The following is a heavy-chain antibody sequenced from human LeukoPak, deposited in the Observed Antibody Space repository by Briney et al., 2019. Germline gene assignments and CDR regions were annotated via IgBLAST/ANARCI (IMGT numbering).Heavy chain of an antibody. CDR1: GFTFSGYA. CDR3: AKVVVISPAY. V-gene: IGHV3-23*01. J-gene: IGHJ4*02. D-gene: IGHD3-22*01. Sequence: GGSLRLSCAASGFTFSGYAMSWFRQAPGKGLEWVSAISGSGGSTYYADSVKGRFTISRDNSKNTLYLQMNSLRAGDTAVYYCAKVVVISPAYWGQGTLVTVSS. CDR2: ISGSGGST.